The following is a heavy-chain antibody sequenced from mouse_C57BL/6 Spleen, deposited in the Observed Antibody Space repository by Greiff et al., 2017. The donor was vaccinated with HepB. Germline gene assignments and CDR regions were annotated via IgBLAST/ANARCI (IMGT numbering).Heavy chain of an antibody. D-gene: IGHD3-3*01. Sequence: EVKLVESGGGLVKPGGSLKLSCAASGFTFSDYGMHWVRQAPEKGLEWVAYISSGSSTIYYADTVKGRFTISRDNAKNTLFLQMTRLRSEDTAMYYCARGGRGYAMEYWGQGTSGTGSS. J-gene: IGHJ4*01. V-gene: IGHV5-17*01. CDR1: GFTFSDYG. CDR3: ARGGRGYAMEY. CDR2: ISSGSSTI.